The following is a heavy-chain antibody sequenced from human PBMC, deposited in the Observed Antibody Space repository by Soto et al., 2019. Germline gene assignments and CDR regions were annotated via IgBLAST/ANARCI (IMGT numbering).Heavy chain of an antibody. Sequence: GGSLRLSCAASGFTFSSYAMRWFRQAPGKGLEWVSSISVSGGSTYYADSVKGRFTISRDNSKSTLFLHMNSLRAEATAVYYCAKAAGSDYYPVDYWGQGTLVTVSS. V-gene: IGHV3-23*01. CDR3: AKAAGSDYYPVDY. J-gene: IGHJ4*02. D-gene: IGHD3-22*01. CDR1: GFTFSSYA. CDR2: ISVSGGST.